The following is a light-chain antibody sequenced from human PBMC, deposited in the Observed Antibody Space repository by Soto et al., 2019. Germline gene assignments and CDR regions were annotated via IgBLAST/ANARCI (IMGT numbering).Light chain of an antibody. V-gene: IGKV1D-16*01. CDR2: GAS. CDR1: QDISTW. Sequence: DIQMTQSPSSLTASVGDRVTIACRASQDISTWLAWHQQKPGKTPKCLVFGASKLQDGVPSRFNGSGSGAHFTLTISSLQPEDSATYFCQQYQNYPLTFGAGTKVEI. J-gene: IGKJ4*01. CDR3: QQYQNYPLT.